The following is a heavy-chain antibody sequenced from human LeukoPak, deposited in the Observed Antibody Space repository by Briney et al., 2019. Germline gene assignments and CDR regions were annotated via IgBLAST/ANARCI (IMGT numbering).Heavy chain of an antibody. V-gene: IGHV3-33*01. CDR1: GFTFSSYG. CDR3: ARSSTSITMVRGVIIPPDY. Sequence: GGSLRLSCAASGFTFSSYGMHWVRQAPGKGLEWVAVIWYDGSNKYYADSVKGRFTISRDNSKNTLYLQMNSLRAEDTAVYYCARSSTSITMVRGVIIPPDYWGQGTLVTVSS. CDR2: IWYDGSNK. D-gene: IGHD3-10*01. J-gene: IGHJ4*02.